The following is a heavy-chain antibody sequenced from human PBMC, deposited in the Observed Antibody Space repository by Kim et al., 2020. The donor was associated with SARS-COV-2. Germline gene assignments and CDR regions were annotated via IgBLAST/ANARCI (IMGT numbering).Heavy chain of an antibody. CDR3: ARAAGDPVAATLTLDY. CDR2: IYYSGST. Sequence: SETLSLTCTVSGGSISSGGYYWSWIRQHPGKGLEWIGYIYYSGSTYYNPSLKSRVTISVDTSKNQFSLKLSSVTAADTAVYYCARAAGDPVAATLTLDYWGQGTLVTVSS. CDR1: GGSISSGGYY. J-gene: IGHJ4*02. V-gene: IGHV4-31*03. D-gene: IGHD2-15*01.